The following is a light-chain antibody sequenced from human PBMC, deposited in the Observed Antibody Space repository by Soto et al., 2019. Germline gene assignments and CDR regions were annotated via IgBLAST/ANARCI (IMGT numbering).Light chain of an antibody. J-gene: IGKJ1*01. CDR2: GAS. V-gene: IGKV3-20*01. CDR3: QQYGSSPWT. CDR1: QSVSSSY. Sequence: EMVLTQFPGTLSLSPEERATLSCETSQSVSSSYLAWYQQKPGQAPRLLIYGASSRATGIPDRFSGSGSGTDFTLTISRLEPEDFAVYYCQQYGSSPWTFGQGTKVDIK.